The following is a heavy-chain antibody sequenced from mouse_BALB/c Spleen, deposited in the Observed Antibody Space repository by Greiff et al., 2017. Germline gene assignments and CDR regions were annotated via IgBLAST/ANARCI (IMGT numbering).Heavy chain of an antibody. CDR2: IDPANGNT. CDR1: GFNIKDTY. CDR3: ARGFRYYAMDY. J-gene: IGHJ4*01. Sequence: EVQLQQSGAELVKPGASVKLSCTASGFNIKDTYMHWVKQRPEQGLEWIGRIDPANGNTKYDPKFQGKATITADTSSNTAYLQLSSLTSEDTAVYYCARGFRYYAMDYWGQGTSVTVSS. V-gene: IGHV14-3*02.